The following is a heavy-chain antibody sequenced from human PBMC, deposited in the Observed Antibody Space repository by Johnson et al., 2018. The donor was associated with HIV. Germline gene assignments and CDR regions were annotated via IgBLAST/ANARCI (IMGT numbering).Heavy chain of an antibody. CDR2: IFSGGST. CDR1: GFTVSSNY. Sequence: VQLVESGGGVVRPGGSLRLSCAASGFTVSSNYMTWVRQAPGKGLEWVSVIFSGGSTYYADSVKGRFTISRDNSKNTLYLQMNSLRAEDTAVYYCARQILRAFDIWGQGTIVNVSS. CDR3: ARQILRAFDI. J-gene: IGHJ3*02. V-gene: IGHV3-66*04.